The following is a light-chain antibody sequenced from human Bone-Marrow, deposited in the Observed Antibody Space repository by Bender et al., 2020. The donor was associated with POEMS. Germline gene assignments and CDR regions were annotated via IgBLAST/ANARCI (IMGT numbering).Light chain of an antibody. CDR2: EDT. J-gene: IGLJ2*01. CDR1: KMEDKY. CDR3: QAWYTSSVV. Sequence: SYEVTQTPSVSVSPGQTATISCSGDKMEDKYVSWYQHKPGQSPVLVIYEDTNRPSVIPERFSGSNSGNIATLTISGTQALAEADYYCQAWYTSSVVFGGRTKRPVL. V-gene: IGLV3-1*01.